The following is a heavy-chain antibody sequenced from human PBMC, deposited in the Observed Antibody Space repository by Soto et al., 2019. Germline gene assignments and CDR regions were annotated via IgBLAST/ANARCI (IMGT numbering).Heavy chain of an antibody. Sequence: EASVKVSCKASGYTFTSYGISWVRQAPGQGLEWMGWISAYNGNTNYAQKLQGRVTMTTDTSTSTAYMELRSLRSDDTAVYYCARDSYCSGGSCYRGYFDYWGQGTLVTVSS. V-gene: IGHV1-18*01. CDR1: GYTFTSYG. CDR3: ARDSYCSGGSCYRGYFDY. J-gene: IGHJ4*02. CDR2: ISAYNGNT. D-gene: IGHD2-15*01.